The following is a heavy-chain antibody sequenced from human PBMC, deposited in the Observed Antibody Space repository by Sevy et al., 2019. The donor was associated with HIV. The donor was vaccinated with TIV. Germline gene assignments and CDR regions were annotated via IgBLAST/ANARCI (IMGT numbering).Heavy chain of an antibody. CDR3: ARYCTSTSCYNDGMDV. J-gene: IGHJ6*02. CDR2: ISSSSSYI. Sequence: GGSLRLSCAASGFTFSSYSMNWVRQAPGKGLQWVSSISSSSSYIYYADSVKGRFTISRDNAKNSLYLQMNSLRAEDTAVYYCARYCTSTSCYNDGMDVWGQGTTFTVSS. CDR1: GFTFSSYS. V-gene: IGHV3-21*01. D-gene: IGHD2-2*02.